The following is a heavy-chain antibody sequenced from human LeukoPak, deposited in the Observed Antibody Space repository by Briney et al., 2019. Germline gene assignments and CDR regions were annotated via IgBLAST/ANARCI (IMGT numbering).Heavy chain of an antibody. Sequence: GGSLRLSCAASGFTFSSYAMSWVRQAPGKGLEWVAVIWYDGSNKYYADSVKGRFTISRDNSKNTLYLQMNSLRAEDTAVYCCARGPYSNYGDYWGQGTLVTVSS. CDR3: ARGPYSNYGDY. D-gene: IGHD4-11*01. V-gene: IGHV3-33*08. CDR2: IWYDGSNK. J-gene: IGHJ4*02. CDR1: GFTFSSYA.